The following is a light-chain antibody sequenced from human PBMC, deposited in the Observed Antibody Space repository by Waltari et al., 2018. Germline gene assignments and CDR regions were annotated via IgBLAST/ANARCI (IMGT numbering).Light chain of an antibody. CDR3: QQYDGEVVT. J-gene: IGKJ4*01. V-gene: IGKV3-20*01. CDR2: GTS. CDR1: QSVTSIS. Sequence: EIVLTQSPGTLSLSPGERATLSCRASQSVTSISLTWYQQKLGQAPRLLIYGTSSRATAIPYRFSGSGSGTDFTLTISRLEPVDFAVYYCQQYDGEVVTFGGGTKVEI.